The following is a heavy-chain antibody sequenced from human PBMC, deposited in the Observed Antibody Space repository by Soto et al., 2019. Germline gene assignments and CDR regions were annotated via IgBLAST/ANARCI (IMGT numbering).Heavy chain of an antibody. CDR3: ARTGARIADRPGTAMVPFDY. J-gene: IGHJ4*02. Sequence: QVQLVQSGAEVKKPGSSVKVSCKASGGTFSSYAISWVRQAPGQGLEWMGGIIPIFGTANYAQKFQGRVTITADKSPSTAYMELSSLRSEDTAVYYCARTGARIADRPGTAMVPFDYWGQGTLVTVSS. V-gene: IGHV1-69*06. CDR1: GGTFSSYA. CDR2: IIPIFGTA. D-gene: IGHD6-6*01.